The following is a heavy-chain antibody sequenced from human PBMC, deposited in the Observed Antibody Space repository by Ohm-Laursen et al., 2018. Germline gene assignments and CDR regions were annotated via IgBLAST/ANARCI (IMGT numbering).Heavy chain of an antibody. Sequence: GTLSLTCTVSGCSISSYYWSWILQPAGKGLEWIGRIYTNESTNYNPSLKSRVTMSEDTSKKHISLRLSSVTAADTAVYYCARDLGDDAGWFDPWGQGTLVTVSS. V-gene: IGHV4-4*07. CDR2: IYTNEST. D-gene: IGHD2-21*02. CDR1: GCSISSYY. CDR3: ARDLGDDAGWFDP. J-gene: IGHJ5*02.